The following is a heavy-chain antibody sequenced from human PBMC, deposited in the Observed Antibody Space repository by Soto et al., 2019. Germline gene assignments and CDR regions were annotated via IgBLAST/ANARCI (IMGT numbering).Heavy chain of an antibody. CDR2: IYPGDSDT. Sequence: PGESLKISCKGSGYSFTSYWIGWVRQMPGKGLEWMGIIYPGDSDTRYSPSFQGQVTISADKSISTAYLQWSSLKASDTAMYYCARRSGGSGSDYSSFDYWGQGTLVTVSS. CDR3: ARRSGGSGSDYSSFDY. V-gene: IGHV5-51*01. J-gene: IGHJ4*02. D-gene: IGHD3-10*01. CDR1: GYSFTSYW.